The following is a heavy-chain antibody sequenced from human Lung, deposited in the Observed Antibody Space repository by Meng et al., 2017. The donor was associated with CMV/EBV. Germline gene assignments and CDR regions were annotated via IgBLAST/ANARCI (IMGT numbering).Heavy chain of an antibody. D-gene: IGHD3-10*01. V-gene: IGHV3-30*04. CDR1: GFTFSSYA. Sequence: SCAASGFTFSSYAMHWVRQAPGKGLEWVAVISYDGSNKYYADSVKGRFTISRDNSKNTLYLQMNSLRAEDTAVYYCARDRGSLWFGEFDDWGQGXLVTVSS. CDR3: ARDRGSLWFGEFDD. J-gene: IGHJ5*02. CDR2: ISYDGSNK.